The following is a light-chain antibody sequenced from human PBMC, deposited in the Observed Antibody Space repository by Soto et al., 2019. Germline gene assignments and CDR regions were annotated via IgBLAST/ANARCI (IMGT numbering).Light chain of an antibody. J-gene: IGLJ3*02. V-gene: IGLV2-14*01. CDR3: SSYTSSSINGV. Sequence: QSVLTQPASVSGSPGQSITISCTGTSSDVGGYNYVSWYQQHPGKAPKLMIYDVSNRPSGVSNRFSGSKSGNTASLTISGLQAEDEADYYCSSYTSSSINGVFGGGTKLTVL. CDR2: DVS. CDR1: SSDVGGYNY.